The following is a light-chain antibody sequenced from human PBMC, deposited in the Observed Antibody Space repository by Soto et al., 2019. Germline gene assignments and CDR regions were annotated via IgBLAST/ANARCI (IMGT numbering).Light chain of an antibody. CDR3: SSYAGTNNVV. V-gene: IGLV2-8*01. CDR1: SGDVGGSKY. CDR2: EVN. Sequence: QSALTQPPSASGSSGRSVTISCTGTSGDVGGSKYVSWYRQHPGKAPKLMIFEVNKRPSWVPDRFSGSKSGNTASLTVSGLQAEDEAEYYCSSYAGTNNVVFGGGTKLTVL. J-gene: IGLJ2*01.